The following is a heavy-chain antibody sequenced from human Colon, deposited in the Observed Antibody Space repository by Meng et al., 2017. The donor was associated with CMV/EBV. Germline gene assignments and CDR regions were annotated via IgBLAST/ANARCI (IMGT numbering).Heavy chain of an antibody. V-gene: IGHV4-4*02. D-gene: IGHD4-17*01. J-gene: IGHJ4*02. Sequence: VSGGSISSSNWGSWVRQPPGKGLEWIGEIYHSGSTNYNPSLKSRVTISVDKSKNQFSLKLSSVTAADTAVYYCARYMTTVTTGYFDYWGQGTLVTVSS. CDR1: GGSISSSNW. CDR3: ARYMTTVTTGYFDY. CDR2: IYHSGST.